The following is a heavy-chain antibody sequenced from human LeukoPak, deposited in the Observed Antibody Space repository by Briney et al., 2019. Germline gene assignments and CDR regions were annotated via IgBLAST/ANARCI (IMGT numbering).Heavy chain of an antibody. CDR1: GYTFTGYY. V-gene: IGHV1-18*04. J-gene: IGHJ4*02. CDR3: ARVGIAVALDY. CDR2: ISAYNGNT. D-gene: IGHD6-19*01. Sequence: ASVKVSCKASGYTFTGYYMHWVRQAPGQGLEWMGWISAYNGNTNYAQKLQGRVTMTTDTSTSTAYIELRSLRSDDTAVYYCARVGIAVALDYWGQGTLVTVSS.